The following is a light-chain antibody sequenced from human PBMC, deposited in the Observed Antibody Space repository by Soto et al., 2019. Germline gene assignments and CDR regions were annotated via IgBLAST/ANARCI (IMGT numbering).Light chain of an antibody. CDR2: GAS. V-gene: IGKV3-15*01. CDR1: QSVRSN. CDR3: QQYSNWPPGT. Sequence: IVMTQSPATLSVSPGERATLSCRASQSVRSNLAWYQQKPGQAPRLLIYGASTRATGIPARFSGSGSGTEFTLTISSLQSEDFAVYYCQQYSNWPPGTFGQGTKGDIK. J-gene: IGKJ1*01.